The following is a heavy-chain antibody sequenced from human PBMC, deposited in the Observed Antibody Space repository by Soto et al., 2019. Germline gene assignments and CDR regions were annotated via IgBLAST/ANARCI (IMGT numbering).Heavy chain of an antibody. D-gene: IGHD4-17*01. J-gene: IGHJ6*02. V-gene: IGHV1-69*01. CDR1: GGTFSSYA. CDR3: ARDSGGTTMAFGMDV. CDR2: SIPIFGTA. Sequence: QVQLVQSGAEVKKPGSSVKVSCKASGGTFSSYAISWVRQAPGQGLEWMGGSIPIFGTANYSQKFQGRVTITADESTSTADMELRSLRAEDTAVYYCARDSGGTTMAFGMDVWGQGTTVTVSS.